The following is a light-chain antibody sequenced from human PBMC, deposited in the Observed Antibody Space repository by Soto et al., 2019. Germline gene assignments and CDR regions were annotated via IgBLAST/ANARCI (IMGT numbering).Light chain of an antibody. CDR1: SSDIGAYNY. CDR2: DVT. V-gene: IGLV2-11*01. J-gene: IGLJ2*01. CDR3: CSYAGSYTFVV. Sequence: QSVLTQPRSVSGSPGQSVTISCTGTSSDIGAYNYVSWYQQHPGKAPKLMIYDVTKRPSGVPDRFSGSKSANTASLTISGLQAEDEADYSCCSYAGSYTFVVFGGGTKLTVL.